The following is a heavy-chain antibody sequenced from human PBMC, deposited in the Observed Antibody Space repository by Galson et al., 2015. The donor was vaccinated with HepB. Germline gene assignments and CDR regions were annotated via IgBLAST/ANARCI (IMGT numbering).Heavy chain of an antibody. J-gene: IGHJ6*02. V-gene: IGHV3-48*04. CDR3: AATSALLTGYLRHYYYYGMDV. CDR2: ISSSSSTI. Sequence: SLRLSCAASGFTFSSYSMNWVRQAPGKGREWVSYISSSSSTIYYADSVKGRFTISRYNAKNSLYLQMNSLRAEDTAVYYCAATSALLTGYLRHYYYYGMDVWGQGTTVTVSS. D-gene: IGHD3-9*01. CDR1: GFTFSSYS.